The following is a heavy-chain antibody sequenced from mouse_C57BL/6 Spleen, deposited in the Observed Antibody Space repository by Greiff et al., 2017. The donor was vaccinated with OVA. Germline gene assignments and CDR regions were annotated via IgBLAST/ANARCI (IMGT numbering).Heavy chain of an antibody. CDR1: GYTFTEYT. Sequence: QVQLQQSGAELVKPGASVKLSCKASGYTFTEYTIHWVKQRSGPGLEWIGWFYPGSGSIKYNEKFKDKATLTAAKSSSPVYMELSRLTSKDSAVDVCARREESSSYWYFDDWGTGTTVTVSS. V-gene: IGHV1-62-2*01. CDR2: FYPGSGSI. D-gene: IGHD1-1*01. CDR3: ARREESSSYWYFDD. J-gene: IGHJ1*03.